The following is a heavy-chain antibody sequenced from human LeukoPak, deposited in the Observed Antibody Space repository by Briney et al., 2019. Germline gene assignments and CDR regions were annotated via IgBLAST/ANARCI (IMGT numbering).Heavy chain of an antibody. Sequence: PGRSLRLSCAASGLTISSYAMHWVRQAPGKGLEWVAVISYDGSNKYYADSVKGRFTISRDNSKNTLYLQMNSLRAEDTAVYYCASYTPRMTGLFDYRGQGTLVTVSS. J-gene: IGHJ4*02. V-gene: IGHV3-30*04. CDR1: GLTISSYA. D-gene: IGHD3-9*01. CDR2: ISYDGSNK. CDR3: ASYTPRMTGLFDY.